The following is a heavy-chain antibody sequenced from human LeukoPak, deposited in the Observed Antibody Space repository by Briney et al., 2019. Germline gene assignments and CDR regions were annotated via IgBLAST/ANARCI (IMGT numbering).Heavy chain of an antibody. CDR2: INPNSGDT. CDR1: GYSFSGYF. J-gene: IGHJ4*02. Sequence: GASVKVSCKASGYSFSGYFMHWVRQAPGQGLEWMGWINPNSGDTNYAKKFQGRVTMTRDTSISAAYMELSRLISDDTAVYCCESRGGSGTYDFDYWGQGTLVTVSS. CDR3: ESRGGSGTYDFDY. V-gene: IGHV1-2*02. D-gene: IGHD3-10*01.